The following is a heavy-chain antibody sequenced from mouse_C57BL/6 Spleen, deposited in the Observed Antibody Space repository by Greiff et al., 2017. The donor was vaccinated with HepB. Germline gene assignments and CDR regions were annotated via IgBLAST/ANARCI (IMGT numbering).Heavy chain of an antibody. J-gene: IGHJ3*01. Sequence: QVQLKESGAELVKPGASVKLSCKASGYTFTEYTIHWVKQRSGQGLEWIGWFYPGSGSIKYNEKFKDKATLTADKSSSPVYMELSRLTSEDSAVYFCARHEGGGNPFAYWGQGTLVTVSA. D-gene: IGHD2-1*01. V-gene: IGHV1-62-2*01. CDR1: GYTFTEYT. CDR3: ARHEGGGNPFAY. CDR2: FYPGSGSI.